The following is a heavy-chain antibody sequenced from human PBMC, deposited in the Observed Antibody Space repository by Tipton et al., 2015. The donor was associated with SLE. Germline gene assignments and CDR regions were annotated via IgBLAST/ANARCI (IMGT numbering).Heavy chain of an antibody. CDR1: GGSISSYY. D-gene: IGHD6-19*01. CDR2: IYYSGST. J-gene: IGHJ3*02. Sequence: TLSLTCTVSGGSISSYYWSWIRQPPGKGLEWIGYIYYSGSTNYNPSLESRVTISVATSKNQFSLKLSSVTAADTAVYYCARHVNTVAVAGCDAFDIWGQGTMVTVSS. CDR3: ARHVNTVAVAGCDAFDI. V-gene: IGHV4-59*08.